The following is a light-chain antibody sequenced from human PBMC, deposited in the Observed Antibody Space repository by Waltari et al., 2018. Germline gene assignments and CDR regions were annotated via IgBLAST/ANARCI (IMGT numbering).Light chain of an antibody. Sequence: DVVMTQSPLSLPVTLGQPASISCRSSQSLTHSDGNTYLSWFQQRPGQSPRRLFYRASWRDFGVPDRFSGSGSGTDFTLRISRMEAEDVGVYYCMQGTHWPWTFGQGTKVEL. CDR1: QSLTHSDGNTY. CDR3: MQGTHWPWT. CDR2: RAS. V-gene: IGKV2-30*02. J-gene: IGKJ1*01.